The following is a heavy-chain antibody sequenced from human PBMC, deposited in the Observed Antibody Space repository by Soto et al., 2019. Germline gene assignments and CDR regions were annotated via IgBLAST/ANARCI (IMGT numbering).Heavy chain of an antibody. D-gene: IGHD6-13*01. V-gene: IGHV3-48*02. J-gene: IGHJ5*01. CDR2: ISSSSSTI. CDR1: GFTFSSYS. CDR3: ARDLPSSTQHNRFDP. Sequence: GESGRRACAASGFTFSSYSMNWVRQAPGKWLWWVSYISSSSSTIYYAYSVKGRCTISRDNAKNSLYLQMNSLRDEYTAVYDCARDLPSSTQHNRFDPWGQRTLVPVSS.